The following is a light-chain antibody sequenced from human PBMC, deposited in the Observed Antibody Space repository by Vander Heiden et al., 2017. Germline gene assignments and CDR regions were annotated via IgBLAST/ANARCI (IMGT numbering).Light chain of an antibody. J-gene: IGLJ3*02. Sequence: SYVRTQPPSVSVAPGKTATITCGGNNMGSKSVHWYQQKPGQAPVLVVYDDSQRPSGIPERFSGSNSGNTATLTITRVEAGDEADYYCQVWDSSSDQWVFGGGTKLTVL. CDR1: NMGSKS. CDR2: DDS. V-gene: IGLV3-21*03. CDR3: QVWDSSSDQWV.